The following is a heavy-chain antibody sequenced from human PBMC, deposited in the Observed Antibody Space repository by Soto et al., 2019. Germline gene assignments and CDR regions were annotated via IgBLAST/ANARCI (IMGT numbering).Heavy chain of an antibody. CDR1: GCSISSSNW. CDR3: ARDRGYDILTGYYNSYYYYGMDV. D-gene: IGHD3-9*01. J-gene: IGHJ6*02. Sequence: TSETLSLTCAVSGCSISSSNWWSRVRQPPGKGLEWIGEIYHSGSTNYNPSLKSRVTISVDKSKNQFSLKLSSVTAADTAVYYCARDRGYDILTGYYNSYYYYGMDVWGQGTTVTVSS. V-gene: IGHV4-4*02. CDR2: IYHSGST.